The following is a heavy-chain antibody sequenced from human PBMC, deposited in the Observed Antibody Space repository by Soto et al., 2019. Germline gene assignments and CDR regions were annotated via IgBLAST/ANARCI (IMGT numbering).Heavy chain of an antibody. D-gene: IGHD3-10*01. CDR3: EGHYYGSGSYPHY. CDR1: FIXXTYA. CDR2: FRGGSHSA. J-gene: IGHJ4*02. V-gene: IGHV3-23*01. Sequence: FIXXTYAINWVXQTPGKGLGGVTSFRGGSHSAYYAGSVKGRFTISXXXXXTXVWLQMNTLAVEGSGSYYCEGHYYGSGSYPHYWGQXTLVTVSS.